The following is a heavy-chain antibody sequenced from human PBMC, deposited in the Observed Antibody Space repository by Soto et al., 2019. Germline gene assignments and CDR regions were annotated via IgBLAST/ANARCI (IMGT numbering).Heavy chain of an antibody. CDR3: ASSVGVAAADPFDY. V-gene: IGHV4-31*03. J-gene: IGHJ4*02. Sequence: QVQLQESGPGLVKPSQTLSLTCTVSGGSISSGGYYWSWIRQHPGKGLEWIGYIYYSGSTYYNPCLTSRVTIXVXTXXNQFSLKLSSVTAADTAVYYGASSVGVAAADPFDYWGQGTLVTVSS. CDR2: IYYSGST. CDR1: GGSISSGGYY. D-gene: IGHD6-13*01.